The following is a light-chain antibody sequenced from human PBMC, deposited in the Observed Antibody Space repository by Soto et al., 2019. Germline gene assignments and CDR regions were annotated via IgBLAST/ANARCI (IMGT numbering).Light chain of an antibody. CDR1: SSNIGSHT. CDR2: SNT. V-gene: IGLV1-44*01. J-gene: IGLJ2*01. CDR3: AAWDDSLNGVV. Sequence: QSVLTQPPSASGTPGQTIAISCSGGSSNIGSHTVNWYQQLPGTAPRLLIYSNTQRPSGVPDRFSGSKSGTSASLAISGLQSEYEGDYYCAAWDDSLNGVVFGEGTQLTVL.